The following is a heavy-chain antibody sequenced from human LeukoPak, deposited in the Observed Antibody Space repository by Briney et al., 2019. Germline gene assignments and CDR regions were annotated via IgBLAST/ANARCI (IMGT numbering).Heavy chain of an antibody. V-gene: IGHV4-4*07. CDR3: ARDGIAAPYGMDV. CDR1: GGSISSHY. D-gene: IGHD6-6*01. J-gene: IGHJ6*02. CDR2: IYTSGST. Sequence: SETLSLTCTVSGGSISSHYRSWIRQPAGKGLEWIGRIYTSGSTNYNSSLKSRVTMSVDTSKKQFSLKLSSVTAADTAVYYCARDGIAAPYGMDVWGQGTTVTVSS.